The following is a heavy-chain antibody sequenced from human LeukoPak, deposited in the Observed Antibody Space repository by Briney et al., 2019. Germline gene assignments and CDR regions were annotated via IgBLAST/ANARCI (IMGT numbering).Heavy chain of an antibody. J-gene: IGHJ4*02. V-gene: IGHV2-70*11. CDR3: ARHYYDSSGYQL. Sequence: SGPTLVNPTQTLTLTCTFSGFSLSTSGMCVSWIRQPPGKALEWLARIDWDDDKYYSTSLKTRLTISKDTSKNQAVLTMTNMDPVDTATYYCARHYYDSSGYQLWGQGTLVTVSS. CDR1: GFSLSTSGMC. D-gene: IGHD3-22*01. CDR2: IDWDDDK.